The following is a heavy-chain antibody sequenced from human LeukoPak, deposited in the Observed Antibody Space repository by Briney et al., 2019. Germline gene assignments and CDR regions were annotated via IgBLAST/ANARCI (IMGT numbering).Heavy chain of an antibody. D-gene: IGHD4-23*01. CDR1: GFTLSTYA. J-gene: IGHJ3*01. V-gene: IGHV3-64*01. CDR2: ISSDGGST. CDR3: ARIAAIGNAAFDF. Sequence: PGGSLRLSCAASGFTLSTYAMHWVRQAPGKGLEYVSAISSDGGSTYYANSVKGRFTISRDTSKNTLYLQMGSLRVEDMAVYYCARIAAIGNAAFDFWGQGTMVTVSP.